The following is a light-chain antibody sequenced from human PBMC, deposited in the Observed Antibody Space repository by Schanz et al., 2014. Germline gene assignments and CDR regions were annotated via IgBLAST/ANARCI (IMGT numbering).Light chain of an antibody. V-gene: IGLV2-14*01. Sequence: QSALTQPASVSGSPGQSVTISCTGTSSDVGSYDYVSWYQQHPGTVPKPMIYNVNTRPSGVPDRFSGSESGNTASLTVSGLQAEDEADYYCSSYTSSSTLVFGGGTKLTVL. CDR3: SSYTSSSTLV. CDR1: SSDVGSYDY. CDR2: NVN. J-gene: IGLJ3*02.